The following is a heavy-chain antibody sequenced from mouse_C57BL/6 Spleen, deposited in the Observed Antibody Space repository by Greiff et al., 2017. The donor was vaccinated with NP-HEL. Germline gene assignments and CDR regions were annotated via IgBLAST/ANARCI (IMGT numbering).Heavy chain of an antibody. CDR1: GFTFSDYG. V-gene: IGHV5-17*01. D-gene: IGHD2-1*01. CDR3: AIYYGTTYAMDY. J-gene: IGHJ4*01. Sequence: EVHLVESGGGLVKPGGSLKLSCAASGFTFSDYGMHWVRQAPEKGLEWVAYISSGSSTIYYADTVKGRFTISRDNAKNTLFLQMTSLRSEDTAMYYCAIYYGTTYAMDYWGQGTSVTVSS. CDR2: ISSGSSTI.